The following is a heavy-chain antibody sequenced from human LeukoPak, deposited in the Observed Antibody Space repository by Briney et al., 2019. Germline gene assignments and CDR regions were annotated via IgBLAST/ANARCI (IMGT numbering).Heavy chain of an antibody. CDR2: ISAYNGNT. Sequence: GASVKVSCKASGYTFTSHGISWVRQAPGQGLEWMGWISAYNGNTNYAQKLQGRVTMTTDTSTSTAYMELRSLRSDDTAVYYCARSGLWFGELLGSDDYWGQGTLVTVSS. CDR3: ARSGLWFGELLGSDDY. D-gene: IGHD3-10*01. V-gene: IGHV1-18*01. CDR1: GYTFTSHG. J-gene: IGHJ4*02.